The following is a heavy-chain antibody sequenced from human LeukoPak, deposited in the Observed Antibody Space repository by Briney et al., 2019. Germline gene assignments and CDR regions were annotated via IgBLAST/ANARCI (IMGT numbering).Heavy chain of an antibody. D-gene: IGHD2-2*01. Sequence: PGGSLRLSCAASGFTFSTYTMNWVRQAPGKGLEWVSSISSSSNNINYADSVKGRFTISRDNAMNSVHLQMNSLRVEDTAVYYCGRGYQRPDYWGQEPLSPSSQ. CDR3: GRGYQRPDY. CDR2: ISSSSNNI. J-gene: IGHJ4*01. V-gene: IGHV3-21*01. CDR1: GFTFSTYT.